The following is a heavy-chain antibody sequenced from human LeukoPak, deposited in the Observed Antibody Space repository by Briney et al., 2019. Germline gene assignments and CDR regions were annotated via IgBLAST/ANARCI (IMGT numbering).Heavy chain of an antibody. CDR1: GGSISSSSYY. J-gene: IGHJ6*03. CDR3: ARVKKGDYMDV. D-gene: IGHD3-16*01. Sequence: SETLSLTCTVSGGSISSSSYYWGWIRQPPGKGLEWIGSIYFIGITYYNPSLKSRITISVDTSKNQLSLKLNSVIAADTAVYYCARVKKGDYMDVWGKGTTVTVSS. CDR2: IYFIGIT. V-gene: IGHV4-39*07.